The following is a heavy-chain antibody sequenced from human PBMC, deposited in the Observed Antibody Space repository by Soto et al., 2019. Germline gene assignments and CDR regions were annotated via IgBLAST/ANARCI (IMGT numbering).Heavy chain of an antibody. CDR2: IYYSGST. V-gene: IGHV4-59*01. CDR3: AREHAKGFDY. CDR1: GGSISSYY. Sequence: QVQLQESGPGLVKPSETLSLTCTVSGGSISSYYWSWIRQPPGKGLEWIGYIYYSGSTNYNPPLKSRVTIAVDTSKNQFSLKLSSVTAADTAVYYCAREHAKGFDYWGQGTLVTVSS. D-gene: IGHD2-2*01. J-gene: IGHJ4*02.